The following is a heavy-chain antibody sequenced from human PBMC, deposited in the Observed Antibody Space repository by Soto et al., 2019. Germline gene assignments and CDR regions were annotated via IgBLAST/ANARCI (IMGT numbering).Heavy chain of an antibody. CDR2: IDHGGST. V-gene: IGHV4-34*01. J-gene: IGHJ5*02. Sequence: QVPLQQWGAGLLKPSETLSLTCAVYGGAFSGYSWTWIRQPPGKGPEWIGEIDHGGSTTYNPSLKSRVTISVDTSKNQFSLKLSSVTAADTAVYYCARGPSATVRGVFTAWGQGTLATVSS. CDR1: GGAFSGYS. D-gene: IGHD3-10*01. CDR3: ARGPSATVRGVFTA.